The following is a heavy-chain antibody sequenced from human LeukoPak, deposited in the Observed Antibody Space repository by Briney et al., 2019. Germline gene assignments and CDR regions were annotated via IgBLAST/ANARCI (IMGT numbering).Heavy chain of an antibody. CDR2: IRYDGSKK. V-gene: IGHV3-7*04. D-gene: IGHD3-3*01. CDR3: ARVYYASWSGQPLSQHWLDP. Sequence: GGSLRLSCAASGFTFSSYSMNWVRQAPGRGLEWVATIRYDGSKKNYVDSVRGRFTISRDNAKNSLYLQMNGLRVEDTAVYYCARVYYASWSGQPLSQHWLDPWGQGTLVTVSS. CDR1: GFTFSSYS. J-gene: IGHJ5*02.